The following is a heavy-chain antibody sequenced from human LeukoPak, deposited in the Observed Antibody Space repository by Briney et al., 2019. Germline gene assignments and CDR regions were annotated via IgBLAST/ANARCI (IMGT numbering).Heavy chain of an antibody. CDR3: ARDSGSYRVDAFDI. D-gene: IGHD1-26*01. CDR1: GYTFTSYG. J-gene: IGHJ3*02. Sequence: ASVKVSFKASGYTFTSYGISWVRQAPGQGLELMGWISAYNGNTNYAQKLQGRVTMTTDTSTSTAYMEVRSLRSDDTAVYYCARDSGSYRVDAFDIWGQGTMVTVSS. CDR2: ISAYNGNT. V-gene: IGHV1-18*01.